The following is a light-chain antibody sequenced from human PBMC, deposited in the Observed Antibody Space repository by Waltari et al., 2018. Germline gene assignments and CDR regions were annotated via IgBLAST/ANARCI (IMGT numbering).Light chain of an antibody. Sequence: SVLTQELSFSVSTGVAVTLTCCLRSGSVSSTYYPSWYQQTPGQAPRPLIYSTNTRSSGVPDRISGSILGNKAALTITGAQADDESDYYCVLYMGGGILFGGGTKLTVL. V-gene: IGLV8-61*01. J-gene: IGLJ3*02. CDR3: VLYMGGGIL. CDR2: STN. CDR1: SGSVSSTYY.